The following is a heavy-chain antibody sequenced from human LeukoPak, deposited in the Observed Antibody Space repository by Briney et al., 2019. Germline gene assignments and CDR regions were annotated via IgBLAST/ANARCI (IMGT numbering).Heavy chain of an antibody. CDR1: GYSISSGYY. CDR2: IYYTGNT. CDR3: ARATAGTTLFEGIDY. D-gene: IGHD1-1*01. Sequence: SETLSLTCTVSGYSISSGYYWSWIRQPPGKGMEWIAYIYYTGNTYFNPSLKSRVTISVDTSKNQFSLKLSSVTAADTAVYYCARATAGTTLFEGIDYWGQGTLVTVSS. V-gene: IGHV4-38-2*02. J-gene: IGHJ4*02.